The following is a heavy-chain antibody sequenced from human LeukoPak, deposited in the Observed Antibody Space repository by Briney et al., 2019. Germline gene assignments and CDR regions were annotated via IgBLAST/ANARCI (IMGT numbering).Heavy chain of an antibody. Sequence: GGSLRLSCAASGFTFSSYWMHWVRRAPGEGLESVSRINTDGTVTTYADSVKGRFTVSRDNADNTMFLQMNSVRDEDTAVYYCATKQWLAPPPDSWGQGTPVTVSS. CDR2: INTDGTVT. V-gene: IGHV3-74*01. D-gene: IGHD6-19*01. CDR3: ATKQWLAPPPDS. J-gene: IGHJ4*02. CDR1: GFTFSSYW.